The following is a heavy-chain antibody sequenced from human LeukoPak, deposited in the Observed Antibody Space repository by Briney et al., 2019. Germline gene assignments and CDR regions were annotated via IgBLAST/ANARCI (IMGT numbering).Heavy chain of an antibody. CDR3: ASTDMVMGYYFDY. CDR1: GGTFSSYA. J-gene: IGHJ4*02. V-gene: IGHV1-69*05. Sequence: SVKVSCKASGGTFSSYAISWVRQAPGQELEWMGRIIPIFGTANYAQKFQGRVTITTDESTSTAYMELSSLRSEDTAVYYCASTDMVMGYYFDYWGQGTLVTVSS. CDR2: IIPIFGTA. D-gene: IGHD5-12*01.